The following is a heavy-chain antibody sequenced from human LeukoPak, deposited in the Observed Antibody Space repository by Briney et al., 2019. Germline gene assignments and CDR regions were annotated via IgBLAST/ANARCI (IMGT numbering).Heavy chain of an antibody. Sequence: SETLSLTCTVSGGSISSSSYYWDWIRQSPGKGLEWIGNIYYDGSTHYNPSLKSRVTISVDTSKNQFSLKLSSVTAADTAVYYCARDRYDSYPMDVWGQGTTVTVSS. J-gene: IGHJ6*02. D-gene: IGHD3-3*01. CDR2: IYYDGST. CDR3: ARDRYDSYPMDV. V-gene: IGHV4-39*07. CDR1: GGSISSSSYY.